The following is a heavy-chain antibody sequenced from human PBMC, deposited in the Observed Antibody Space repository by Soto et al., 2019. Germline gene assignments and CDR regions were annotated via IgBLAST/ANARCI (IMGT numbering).Heavy chain of an antibody. D-gene: IGHD2-2*01. CDR2: ISSSSSTI. CDR1: GFTFSSYS. V-gene: IGHV3-48*01. CDR3: ARRKYCSSTTCFDN. Sequence: GGSLRLSCAASGFTFSSYSMNWVRQAPGKGLEWVSYISSSSSTIYYADSVKGRFTISRDNAKNTLYLQMSSLRAEDTAMYYCARRKYCSSTTCFDNWGQGTLVTVSS. J-gene: IGHJ4*02.